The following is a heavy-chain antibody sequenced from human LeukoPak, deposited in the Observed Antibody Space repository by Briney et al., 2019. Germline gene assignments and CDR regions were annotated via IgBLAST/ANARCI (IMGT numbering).Heavy chain of an antibody. CDR3: ARQAGSGFDY. Sequence: GGSLRLSCAVSGFTFTDYWFHWVRQAPGKGLEWVSRVKSDRGGIKYGDSVKGRFTMSRENAKNTLYLQMNSLRAEDTAVYYCARQAGSGFDYWGQGSLVTVSS. CDR2: VKSDRGGI. V-gene: IGHV3-74*01. D-gene: IGHD3-10*01. J-gene: IGHJ4*02. CDR1: GFTFTDYW.